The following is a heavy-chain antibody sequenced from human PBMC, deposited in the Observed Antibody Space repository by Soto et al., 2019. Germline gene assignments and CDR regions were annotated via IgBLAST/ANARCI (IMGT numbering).Heavy chain of an antibody. D-gene: IGHD3-10*01. CDR3: ARARGWFDP. J-gene: IGHJ5*02. CDR1: GYTFTTYY. V-gene: IGHV1-46*01. Sequence: QVQLVQSGAEVKKPGASVKVSCKASGYTFTTYYMHWVRQAPGQGLEWMGVINPTDGTTTYAQKFQGIVTMPLDTSSSTVYMELRSLRSEDTAVYYCARARGWFDPWGKGTLVTVSS. CDR2: INPTDGTT.